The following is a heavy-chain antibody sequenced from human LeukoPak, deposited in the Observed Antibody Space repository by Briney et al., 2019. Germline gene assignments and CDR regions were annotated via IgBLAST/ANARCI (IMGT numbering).Heavy chain of an antibody. CDR2: INPNSGGT. CDR1: GHTFTGYY. J-gene: IGHJ4*02. D-gene: IGHD6-19*01. CDR3: ARGGYSSGWYRYFDY. Sequence: ASVKVSCKASGHTFTGYYMHWVRQAPGQGLEWMGWINPNSGGTNYAQKFQGRVTMTRDTSISTAYMELSRLRSDDTAVYYCARGGYSSGWYRYFDYWGQGTLVTVSS. V-gene: IGHV1-2*02.